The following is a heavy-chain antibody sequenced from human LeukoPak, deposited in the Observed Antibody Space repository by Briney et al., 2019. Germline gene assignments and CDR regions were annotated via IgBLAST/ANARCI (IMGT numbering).Heavy chain of an antibody. V-gene: IGHV3-48*03. Sequence: GGALRLSCAASGFTFSRYEMNWVRQAPCKGLEWVSYISRSGDTIYFADSVKGRFTISRDNAKNSLYLQMSSLRAEDTAVYYCARDYASDYWGQGTLVTVSS. D-gene: IGHD3-10*01. CDR3: ARDYASDY. J-gene: IGHJ4*02. CDR2: ISRSGDTI. CDR1: GFTFSRYE.